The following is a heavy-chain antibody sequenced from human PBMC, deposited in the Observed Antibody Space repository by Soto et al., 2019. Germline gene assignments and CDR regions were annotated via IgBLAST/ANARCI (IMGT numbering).Heavy chain of an antibody. D-gene: IGHD2-8*01. CDR3: ARDVCTNGVCLGYYYYGMDV. CDR1: GGSVSSGSYY. CDR2: IYYSGST. Sequence: KTSGTLSLTCTVSGGSVSSGSYYWSWIRQPPGKGLEWIGYIYYSGSTNYNPSLKSRVTISVDTSKNQFSLKLSSVTAADTAVYYCARDVCTNGVCLGYYYYGMDVWGQGTTVTVSS. J-gene: IGHJ6*02. V-gene: IGHV4-61*01.